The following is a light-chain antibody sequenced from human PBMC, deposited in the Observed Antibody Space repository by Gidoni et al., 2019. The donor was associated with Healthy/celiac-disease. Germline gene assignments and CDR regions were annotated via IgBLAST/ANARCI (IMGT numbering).Light chain of an antibody. V-gene: IGKV3-11*01. J-gene: IGKJ4*01. Sequence: EIVLTQSPATLSLSPGERATLSCRASQCVSSYLAWYQQKPGQAPRLLIYDASNRATGIPARFSGSGSVTDFTLTISILEPEDFAVYYCQQRSNWPPALTFGGGTKVEIK. CDR1: QCVSSY. CDR2: DAS. CDR3: QQRSNWPPALT.